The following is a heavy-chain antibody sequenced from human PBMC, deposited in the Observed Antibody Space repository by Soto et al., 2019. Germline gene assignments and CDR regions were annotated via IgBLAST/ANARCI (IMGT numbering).Heavy chain of an antibody. CDR2: ISYDGSNK. J-gene: IGHJ6*03. CDR3: AKVMVRGVITAYYMDV. V-gene: IGHV3-30*18. D-gene: IGHD3-10*01. CDR1: GFTFSSYG. Sequence: GGSLRLSCAASGFTFSSYGMHWVRQAPGKGLEWVAVISYDGSNKYYADSVKGRFTISRDNSKNTLYLQMNSLRAEDTAVYYCAKVMVRGVITAYYMDVWGKGTTVTVSS.